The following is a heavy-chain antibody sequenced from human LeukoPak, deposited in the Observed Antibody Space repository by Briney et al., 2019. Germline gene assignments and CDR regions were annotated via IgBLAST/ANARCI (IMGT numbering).Heavy chain of an antibody. J-gene: IGHJ4*02. CDR3: ARGPLSGSFYTFDY. CDR2: IYYSGST. V-gene: IGHV4-59*01. D-gene: IGHD1-26*01. Sequence: SETLSLTCTVSGGSISSYYWSWIRQPPGKGLEWIGYIYYSGSTNYNPSLKSRVAISVDTSKNQFSLKLDSVTAADTAVYYCARGPLSGSFYTFDYWGQGTLVTVSS. CDR1: GGSISSYY.